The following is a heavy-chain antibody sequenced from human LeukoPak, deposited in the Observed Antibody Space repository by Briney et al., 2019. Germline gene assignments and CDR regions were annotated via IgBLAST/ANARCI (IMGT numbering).Heavy chain of an antibody. CDR2: ISYDGSDK. J-gene: IGHJ4*02. V-gene: IGHV3-30*03. CDR3: ARVLSGSYDNYFDY. CDR1: GFAFSSYD. Sequence: GGSLRLSCAASGFAFSSYDMHWVCQAPGKGLEWMAVISYDGSDKYYVDSVKGRFTISRDNSKNTLYLQMNSLKAEDAAVYYCARVLSGSYDNYFDYWGQGTLVTVSS. D-gene: IGHD1-26*01.